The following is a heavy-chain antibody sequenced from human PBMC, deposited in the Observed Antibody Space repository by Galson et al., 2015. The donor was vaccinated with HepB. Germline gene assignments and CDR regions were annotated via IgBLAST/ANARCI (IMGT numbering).Heavy chain of an antibody. V-gene: IGHV1-24*01. D-gene: IGHD6-13*01. CDR2: FDPEDGET. CDR1: GYTLTELS. J-gene: IGHJ3*02. CDR3: ASYSSSRGAFDI. Sequence: SVKVSCKVSGYTLTELSMHWVRQAPGKGLEWMGGFDPEDGETIYAQKFQGRVTMTEDTSTDTAYMELSSLRSEDTAVYYCASYSSSRGAFDIWGQGTMVTVSS.